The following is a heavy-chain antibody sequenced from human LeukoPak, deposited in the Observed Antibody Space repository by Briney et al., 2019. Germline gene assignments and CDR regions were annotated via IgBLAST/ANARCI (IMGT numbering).Heavy chain of an antibody. CDR1: GGSFSGYY. CDR2: INHSGST. V-gene: IGHV4-34*01. Sequence: SETLSLTCAVYGGSFSGYYGSWIRQPPGKGLEWIGEINHSGSTNYNPSLKSRVTISVDTSKNQFSLKLSSVTAADTAVYYCARRAARHAFDIWGQGTMVTVSS. D-gene: IGHD6-6*01. CDR3: ARRAARHAFDI. J-gene: IGHJ3*02.